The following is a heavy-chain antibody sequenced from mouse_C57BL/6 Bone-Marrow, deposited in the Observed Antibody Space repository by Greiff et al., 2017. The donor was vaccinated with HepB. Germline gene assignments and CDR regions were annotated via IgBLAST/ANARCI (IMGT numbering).Heavy chain of an antibody. CDR1: GYTFTSYW. V-gene: IGHV1-69*01. CDR3: ARSITTVVGSAMDY. D-gene: IGHD1-1*01. Sequence: QVQLQQPGAELVMPGASVKLSCKASGYTFTSYWMHWVKQRPGQGLEWIGEIDPSDSYTNYNQKFKGKSTLTVDKSSSTAYMQLSSLTSEDSAVYYCARSITTVVGSAMDYWGQGTSVTVSS. J-gene: IGHJ4*01. CDR2: IDPSDSYT.